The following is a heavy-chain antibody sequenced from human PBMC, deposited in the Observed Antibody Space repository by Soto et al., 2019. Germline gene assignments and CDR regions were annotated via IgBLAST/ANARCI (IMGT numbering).Heavy chain of an antibody. CDR1: GFTFSIYA. J-gene: IGHJ4*02. CDR2: ISGSGGST. D-gene: IGHD6-13*01. V-gene: IGHV3-23*01. CDR3: AKATRGGAATLIRDY. Sequence: EVQLLESGGGLVQPGGSLRLSCAAAGFTFSIYAMSSVRQAPGKGLEWVSAISGSGGSTYYADSVKGRFTISRDNSKNTLYLQLNSLRADDTAVYYCAKATRGGAATLIRDYWGQGTLVTVSS.